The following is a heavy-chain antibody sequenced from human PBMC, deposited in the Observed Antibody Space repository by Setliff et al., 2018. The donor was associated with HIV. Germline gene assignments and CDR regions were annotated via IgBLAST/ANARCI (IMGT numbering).Heavy chain of an antibody. Sequence: LSLTCTVYGGSFSNYYTNWIRQPPGKGLEWIGELSPSGTTRPNPSLKSRVTLSVDTSKNQFSLSLTSVTGADTAVYYCARGGASSKYLDPWGQGTLVTVSS. CDR3: ARGGASSKYLDP. D-gene: IGHD2-15*01. CDR2: LSPSGTT. CDR1: GGSFSNYY. V-gene: IGHV4-34*01. J-gene: IGHJ5*02.